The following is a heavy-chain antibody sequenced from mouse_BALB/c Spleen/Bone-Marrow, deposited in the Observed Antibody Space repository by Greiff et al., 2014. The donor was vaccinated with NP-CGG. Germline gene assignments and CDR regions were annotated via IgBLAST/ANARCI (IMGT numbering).Heavy chain of an antibody. J-gene: IGHJ2*01. V-gene: IGHV14-3*02. D-gene: IGHD1-1*01. Sequence: VQLQQSGAELVKPGASVKLSCTASGFNIKDTYMHWVKQRPEQGLEWIGRIDPANGNTKYDPKFQGKATITADTSSNTAYLQLSMLTSEDTAVYYCARYYYGSSYFDCWGPGSTLTVYS. CDR2: IDPANGNT. CDR1: GFNIKDTY. CDR3: ARYYYGSSYFDC.